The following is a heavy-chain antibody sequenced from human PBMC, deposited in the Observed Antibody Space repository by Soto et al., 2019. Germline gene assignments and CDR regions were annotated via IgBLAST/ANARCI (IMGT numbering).Heavy chain of an antibody. CDR3: ASGLSGDKVDQ. J-gene: IGHJ4*02. CDR2: IYNSGNT. CDR1: GGSISDGAYY. D-gene: IGHD2-21*01. Sequence: QVQLQESGPGLVKPSQTLSLTCTVSGGSISDGAYYWSWIRQPPGKGLEWIGHIYNSGNTYNNPSLRSRLTISLDAAKSQASRNLNSVTAADTAVYYWASGLSGDKVDQWGQGTLVTVSS. V-gene: IGHV4-30-4*01.